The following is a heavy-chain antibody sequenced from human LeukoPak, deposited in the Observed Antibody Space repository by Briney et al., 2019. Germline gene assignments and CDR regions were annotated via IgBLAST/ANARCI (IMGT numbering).Heavy chain of an antibody. D-gene: IGHD3-16*01. CDR3: ATRGLSGGEFGY. Sequence: PGGSLRLSCEGSAFIFSGHWMNWVRQTPGKGLEWVASIKEDGSERQYVDSVKGRFSISRDNTKGSLFLQLNSLRAEDTAVYYCATRGLSGGEFGYWGQGTLVTVSS. CDR1: AFIFSGHW. J-gene: IGHJ4*02. V-gene: IGHV3-7*03. CDR2: IKEDGSER.